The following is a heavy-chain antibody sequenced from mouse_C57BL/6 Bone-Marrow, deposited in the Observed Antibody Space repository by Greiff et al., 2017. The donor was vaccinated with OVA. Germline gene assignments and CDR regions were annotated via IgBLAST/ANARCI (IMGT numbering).Heavy chain of an antibody. CDR3: ASSQWLPGGYAMDY. V-gene: IGHV3-1*01. Sequence: EVQLMESGPGMVKPSQSLSLTCTVTGYSITSGYDWHWIRHFPGNKLEWMGYISYSGSTNYNPSLKSRISITHDTSKNHFFLKLNSVTTEDTATYYCASSQWLPGGYAMDYWGQGTSVTVSS. CDR1: GYSITSGYD. J-gene: IGHJ4*01. CDR2: ISYSGST. D-gene: IGHD2-2*01.